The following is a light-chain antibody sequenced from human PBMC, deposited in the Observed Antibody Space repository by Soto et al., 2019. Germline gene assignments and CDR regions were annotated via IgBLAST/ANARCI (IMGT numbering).Light chain of an antibody. CDR2: DVK. CDR3: CSYAGSYTFV. V-gene: IGLV2-11*01. J-gene: IGLJ1*01. Sequence: QSVLTQPRSVSGSPGQSVTISCTGTSSDVGGYNYVSWYQQHPGRAPKVMIYDVKTRPSGVPNRFSGSKSGNTASLTISELQAEDEADYYCCSYAGSYTFVFGPGTKVTVL. CDR1: SSDVGGYNY.